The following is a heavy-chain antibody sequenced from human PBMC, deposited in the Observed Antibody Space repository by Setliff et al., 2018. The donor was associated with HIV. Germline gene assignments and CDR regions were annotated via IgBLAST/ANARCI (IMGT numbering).Heavy chain of an antibody. CDR2: IHEKGSA. CDR1: GGSISSSDYN. J-gene: IGHJ4*02. CDR3: ARDWPETYVDYERYYFDY. V-gene: IGHV4-39*07. D-gene: IGHD4-17*01. Sequence: SETLSLTCTLSGGSISSSDYNWAWIRQPPGRGLEWVGSIHEKGSAYSKPSLRSRLTITVDPSKTVFSLTLKSLTAADTAVYYCARDWPETYVDYERYYFDYWGQGTLVTVSS.